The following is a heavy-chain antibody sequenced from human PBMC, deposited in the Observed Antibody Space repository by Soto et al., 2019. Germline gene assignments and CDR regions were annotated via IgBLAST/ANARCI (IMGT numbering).Heavy chain of an antibody. CDR1: GYSFTAYG. CDR2: ISRYNGKT. D-gene: IGHD3-3*01. V-gene: IGHV1-18*01. CDR3: ARDAPPPELRFLEWHNYDYNGMDV. J-gene: IGHJ6*02. Sequence: QVQVVQSGDEVKETGASVRVSCKTSGYSFTAYGISWVRQAPGQGLEWMGWISRYNGKTKYAQKVQGRVTMTTDTSSSTAYMEVRSLRSDDTAIYYCARDAPPPELRFLEWHNYDYNGMDVWGQGTTVTVSS.